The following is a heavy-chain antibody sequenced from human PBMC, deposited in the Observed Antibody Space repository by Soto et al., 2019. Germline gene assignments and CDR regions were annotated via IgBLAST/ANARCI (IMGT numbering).Heavy chain of an antibody. CDR2: IIPIFGTA. J-gene: IGHJ5*02. CDR1: GGTFSSYA. V-gene: IGHV1-69*13. Sequence: SVKVSCKASGGTFSSYAISWVRQAPGQGLEWMGGIIPIFGTANYAQKFQGRVTITADESTSTAYMELSSLRSEDTAVYYCARGRELLENWFDPWGQGTLVTVSS. CDR3: ARGRELLENWFDP. D-gene: IGHD1-26*01.